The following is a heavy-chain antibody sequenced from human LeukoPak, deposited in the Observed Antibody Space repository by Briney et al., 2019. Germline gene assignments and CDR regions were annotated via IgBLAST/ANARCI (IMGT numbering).Heavy chain of an antibody. CDR2: ISSSNSYI. V-gene: IGHV3-21*01. D-gene: IGHD3-22*01. J-gene: IGHJ4*02. CDR1: GFTISSYS. CDR3: ARGVQDYYDSSGYLDY. Sequence: GGSLRLSCAASGFTISSYSMNWVRQAPAKGLARVSSISSSNSYIYYADSVKGRFTISRDNAKNSLYLQMNSLRAEDTAVYFCARGVQDYYDSSGYLDYWGQGTLVTVSS.